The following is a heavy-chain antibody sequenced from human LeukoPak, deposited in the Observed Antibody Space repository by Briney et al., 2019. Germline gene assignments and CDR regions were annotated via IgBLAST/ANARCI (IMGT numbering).Heavy chain of an antibody. D-gene: IGHD3-22*01. CDR3: AKDKVANYYDSSGYLDY. V-gene: IGHV3-23*01. Sequence: GGSLRLSCAASGFTFSSYAMSWVRQAPEKGLEWVSAISGSGGSTYYADSVKGRFTISTDNSKNTLYLQMNSMRAEDTAVYCCAKDKVANYYDSSGYLDYWGQGTLVTVSS. J-gene: IGHJ4*02. CDR1: GFTFSSYA. CDR2: ISGSGGST.